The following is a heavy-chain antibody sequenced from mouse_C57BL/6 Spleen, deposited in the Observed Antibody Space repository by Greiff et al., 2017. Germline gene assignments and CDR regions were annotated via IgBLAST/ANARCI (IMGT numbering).Heavy chain of an antibody. D-gene: IGHD2-14*01. CDR3: AREVRYFEV. Sequence: QVQLKQPGAELVRPGSSVKLSCKASGYTFTSYWMHWVKQRPIQGLEWIGNIDPSDSETHYNQKFKDKATLTVDKSSSTAYMPLSSLTSEDSAVYYCAREVRYFEVWGTGTTVTVAS. CDR2: IDPSDSET. J-gene: IGHJ1*03. V-gene: IGHV1-52*01. CDR1: GYTFTSYW.